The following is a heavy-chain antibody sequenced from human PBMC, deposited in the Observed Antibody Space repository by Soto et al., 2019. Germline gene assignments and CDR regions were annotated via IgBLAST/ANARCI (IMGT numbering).Heavy chain of an antibody. CDR2: IWYDGNTK. CDR3: ARPLVAPVAGPYYYGMDV. CDR1: GFTFSTYG. D-gene: IGHD6-19*01. J-gene: IGHJ6*02. Sequence: QMQLVESGGGVVQPGRSLRLSCAASGFTFSTYGFNWVRQAPGKGLERVAVIWYDGNTKYYADSVKGRFTISRDNSKNTLYLQMNSLTAEDTAVYYCARPLVAPVAGPYYYGMDVWGQGTTVTVSS. V-gene: IGHV3-33*01.